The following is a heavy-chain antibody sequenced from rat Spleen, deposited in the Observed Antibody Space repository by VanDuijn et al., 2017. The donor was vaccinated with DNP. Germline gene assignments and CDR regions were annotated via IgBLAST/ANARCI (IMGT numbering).Heavy chain of an antibody. CDR3: AREQHFYFDY. CDR2: ITTSGDST. Sequence: EVQLVESGGGLVLPGRSLKLSCAASGFTFSDYNMAWVRQAPKKGLEWVASITTSGDSTSSPDSVKGRFTISRDNAKKTIYLQMNSLRSEDTATYYCAREQHFYFDYWGQGVMVTVSS. J-gene: IGHJ2*01. D-gene: IGHD1-10*01. CDR1: GFTFSDYN. V-gene: IGHV5-25*01.